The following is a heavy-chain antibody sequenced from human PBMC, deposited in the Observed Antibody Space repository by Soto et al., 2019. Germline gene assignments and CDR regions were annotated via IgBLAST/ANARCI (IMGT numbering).Heavy chain of an antibody. CDR2: IIPIFGTA. J-gene: IGHJ2*01. D-gene: IGHD3-22*01. CDR1: GGTFSSYA. Sequence: QVQLVQSGAEVKKPGSSVKVSCKASGGTFSSYAISWVRQAPGQGLEWMGGIIPIFGTANYAQKFQGGVTITADESTSTAYMELSSLRSEDTAVYYCARVYYDSSGYYRNWYFDLWGRGTLVTVSS. CDR3: ARVYYDSSGYYRNWYFDL. V-gene: IGHV1-69*01.